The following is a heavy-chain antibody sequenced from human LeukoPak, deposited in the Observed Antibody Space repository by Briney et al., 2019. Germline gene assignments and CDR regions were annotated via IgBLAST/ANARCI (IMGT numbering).Heavy chain of an antibody. Sequence: PGGSLRLSCAASGFTFSGSAMHWVRQASGKGLECVGRIRSKANSYATAYAASVKGRFTISRDDSKNTAYLQMNSLKTEDTAVYYCTHGTPADYWGQGTLVTVSS. CDR2: IRSKANSYAT. CDR1: GFTFSGSA. V-gene: IGHV3-73*01. D-gene: IGHD1-14*01. J-gene: IGHJ4*02. CDR3: THGTPADY.